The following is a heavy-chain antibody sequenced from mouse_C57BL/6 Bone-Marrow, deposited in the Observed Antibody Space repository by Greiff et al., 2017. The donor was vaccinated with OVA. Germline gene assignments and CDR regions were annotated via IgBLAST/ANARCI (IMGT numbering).Heavy chain of an antibody. V-gene: IGHV1-64*01. D-gene: IGHD2-4*01. Sequence: QVQLQQPGAELVKPGASVKLSCKASGYTFTSYWMHWVKQRPGQGLEWIGMIHPNSGSTNYTEKFKGKATLTADKSSSKAYMELRSLTSEDAAVYFCARRGYDYDRYYFDYWGQGTTLTVAS. CDR3: ARRGYDYDRYYFDY. CDR2: IHPNSGST. J-gene: IGHJ2*01. CDR1: GYTFTSYW.